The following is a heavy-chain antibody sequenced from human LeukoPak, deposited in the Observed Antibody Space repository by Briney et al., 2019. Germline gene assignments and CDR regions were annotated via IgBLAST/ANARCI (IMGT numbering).Heavy chain of an antibody. Sequence: PGGSLRLSCAASGFTFSGFGMHWVRQAPGKGLEWVAFIRYDGSNKYYADSVKGRFTISRDNSKNTLYLQMNSLRAEDTAVYYCAKPIPAIAVAVSARQWGQGTLVTVSS. D-gene: IGHD6-19*01. CDR3: AKPIPAIAVAVSARQ. CDR1: GFTFSGFG. CDR2: IRYDGSNK. J-gene: IGHJ4*02. V-gene: IGHV3-30*02.